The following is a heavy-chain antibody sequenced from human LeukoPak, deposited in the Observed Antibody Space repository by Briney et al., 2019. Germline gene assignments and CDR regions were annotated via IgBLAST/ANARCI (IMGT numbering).Heavy chain of an antibody. Sequence: PGGSLRLSCAASGFTFSSYEMNWVRQAPGKGLEWVANIKQDGSEKYYVDSVKGRFTISRDNAKNSLYLQMNSLRAEDTAVYYCARQNYGDAHDYWGQGTLVTVSS. D-gene: IGHD4/OR15-4a*01. CDR1: GFTFSSYE. CDR2: IKQDGSEK. J-gene: IGHJ4*02. CDR3: ARQNYGDAHDY. V-gene: IGHV3-7*01.